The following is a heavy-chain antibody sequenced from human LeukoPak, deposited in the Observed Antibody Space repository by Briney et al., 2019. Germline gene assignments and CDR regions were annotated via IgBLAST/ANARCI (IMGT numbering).Heavy chain of an antibody. V-gene: IGHV1-2*02. Sequence: ASVKVSCKASGYTLTGYYMHWVRQAPGQGLEWMGWIDPNSGGTNYAQKFQGRVTLTRDTSISTAYMELNSLRAEDTAVYYCARDRPDPSSSYYFDYWGQGTLVTVSS. CDR1: GYTLTGYY. D-gene: IGHD6-6*01. CDR3: ARDRPDPSSSYYFDY. CDR2: IDPNSGGT. J-gene: IGHJ4*02.